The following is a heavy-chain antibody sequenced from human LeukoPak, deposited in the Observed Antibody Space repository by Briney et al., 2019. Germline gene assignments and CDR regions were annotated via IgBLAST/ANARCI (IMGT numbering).Heavy chain of an antibody. Sequence: SETLSLTCTVSGYSISSGYYWGWIRQPPGKGLEWIGSIYHSGSSYYNPSLKSRVTISVDTSKNQFSLKLSSVTAADAAVYFCARAYRSSWYANWFDPWGQGTLVTVSS. D-gene: IGHD6-13*01. V-gene: IGHV4-38-2*02. CDR3: ARAYRSSWYANWFDP. CDR2: IYHSGSS. J-gene: IGHJ5*02. CDR1: GYSISSGYY.